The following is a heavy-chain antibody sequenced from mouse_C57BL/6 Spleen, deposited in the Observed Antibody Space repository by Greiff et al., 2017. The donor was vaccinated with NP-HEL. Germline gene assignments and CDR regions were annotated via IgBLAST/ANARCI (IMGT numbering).Heavy chain of an antibody. CDR2: IDPSDSYT. V-gene: IGHV1-69*01. Sequence: VQLQQYGAELVMPGASVKLSCKASGYTFTSYWMHWVKQRPGQGLEWIGEIDPSDSYTNYNQKFKGKSTLTVDKSSSTAYMQLSSLTSEDSAVYYCARSSLGNFDYWGQGTTLTVSS. CDR1: GYTFTSYW. D-gene: IGHD4-1*01. J-gene: IGHJ2*01. CDR3: ARSSLGNFDY.